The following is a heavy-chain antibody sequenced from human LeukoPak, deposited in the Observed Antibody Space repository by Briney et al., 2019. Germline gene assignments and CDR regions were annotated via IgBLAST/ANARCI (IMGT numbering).Heavy chain of an antibody. J-gene: IGHJ4*02. CDR2: IHSGGST. CDR1: GLIVSSNY. Sequence: GGSLRLSCAASGLIVSSNYMSWVRQAPGKGLEWVSVIHSGGSTYYADSVKGRSTISRDNSKNTLYLQMNSLRAEDTAVYYCARYTHSSGFDYWGQGTLVTVSS. CDR3: ARYTHSSGFDY. V-gene: IGHV3-53*01. D-gene: IGHD6-19*01.